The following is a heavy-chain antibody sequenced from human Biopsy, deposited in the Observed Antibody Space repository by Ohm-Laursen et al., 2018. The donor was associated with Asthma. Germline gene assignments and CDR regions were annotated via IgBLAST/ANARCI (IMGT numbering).Heavy chain of an antibody. D-gene: IGHD3-10*01. Sequence: ASSVMVSCKTSGYTFNSAGITWVRQAPGQGLEWMGWISVYNGNTKVAQKLQGRVAMITDTSTSTAYMELRSLRSDDTAVYFCARAVDYSHYYGIDVWGQGTTVTVS. CDR1: GYTFNSAG. CDR2: ISVYNGNT. V-gene: IGHV1-18*01. CDR3: ARAVDYSHYYGIDV. J-gene: IGHJ6*02.